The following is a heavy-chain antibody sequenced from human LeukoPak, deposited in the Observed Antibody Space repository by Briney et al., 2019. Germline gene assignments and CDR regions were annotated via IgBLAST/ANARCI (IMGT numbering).Heavy chain of an antibody. V-gene: IGHV1-2*02. CDR3: ARWEWELRSFDY. CDR2: INPNRGGT. CDR1: GYTFTGYY. D-gene: IGHD1-26*01. Sequence: APVKLSCTASGYTFTGYYMHWVRQAPGQGLEWMGWINPNRGGTNYAQKFQGRVTMTRDTSISTAYMELSRLRSDDTAVYYCARWEWELRSFDYWGQGILVPVSS. J-gene: IGHJ4*02.